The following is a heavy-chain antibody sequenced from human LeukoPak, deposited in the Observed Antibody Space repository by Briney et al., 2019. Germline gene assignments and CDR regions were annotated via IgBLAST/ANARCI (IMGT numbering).Heavy chain of an antibody. CDR2: INPNSGGT. CDR1: GYTFTGYY. V-gene: IGHV1-2*02. J-gene: IGHJ4*02. CDR3: ARVRYEYSSSFSYFDY. Sequence: ASVKVSCKASGYTFTGYYMHWVRQAPGQGLEWMGWINPNSGGTNYAQKFQGRVTMTRDTSISTAYMEQSRLRSNDTAVYYCARVRYEYSSSFSYFDYWGQGTLVTVSS. D-gene: IGHD6-6*01.